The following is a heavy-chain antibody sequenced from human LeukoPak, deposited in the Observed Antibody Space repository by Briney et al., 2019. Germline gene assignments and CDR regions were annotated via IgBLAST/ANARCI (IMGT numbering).Heavy chain of an antibody. CDR3: ARHIVLMVYANWRGHGMDV. V-gene: IGHV3-30*03. J-gene: IGHJ6*02. D-gene: IGHD2-8*01. CDR2: ISYDGGHK. Sequence: GGSLRLSCAASGFTFSSSGMHWVRQAPGKGLEWVAVISYDGGHKYYGDSVKGRFTISRDNSENTLYLQMNSLRGEDTAVYYCARHIVLMVYANWRGHGMDVWGQGTTVTVSS. CDR1: GFTFSSSG.